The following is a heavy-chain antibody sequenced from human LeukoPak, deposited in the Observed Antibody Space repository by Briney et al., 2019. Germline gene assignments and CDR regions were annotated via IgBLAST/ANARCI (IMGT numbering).Heavy chain of an antibody. CDR3: ASYDYVWGSYYTPPLDY. J-gene: IGHJ4*02. CDR1: GYTFTSYA. V-gene: IGHV1-3*01. D-gene: IGHD3-16*01. CDR2: INAVNCNT. Sequence: GASVKVSCKASGYTFTSYAMHWVRQAPGQRLEWMGWINAVNCNTKYSQKFQGRVTITRDTAARPAYMELRRLRSEATAVYYCASYDYVWGSYYTPPLDYWGQGTLVTVCS.